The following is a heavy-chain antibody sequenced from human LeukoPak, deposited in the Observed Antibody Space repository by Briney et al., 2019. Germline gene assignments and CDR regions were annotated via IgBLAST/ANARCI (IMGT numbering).Heavy chain of an antibody. Sequence: GGSLRLSCAASGFTFSSYSMNWVRQAPGKGLEWVSSISSSSSYIYYADSVKGRFTISRDNAKNSLYLQMNSLRAEDTAVYYCARASGSPTGDYYYYGMDVWGQGTTVTVSS. J-gene: IGHJ6*02. CDR3: ARASGSPTGDYYYYGMDV. CDR1: GFTFSSYS. CDR2: ISSSSSYI. V-gene: IGHV3-21*01. D-gene: IGHD1-26*01.